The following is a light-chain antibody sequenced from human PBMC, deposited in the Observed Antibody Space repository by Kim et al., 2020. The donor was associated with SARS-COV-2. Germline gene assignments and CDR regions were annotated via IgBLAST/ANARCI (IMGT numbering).Light chain of an antibody. Sequence: GKTVPISRTRSRSSIASNHVQWYQQRPGSSPTTVIYEDNQRPSGVPDRFSGSIDSSSNSASLTISGPKTEDEADYYCQSYDSSNWVFGGGTQLTVL. CDR2: EDN. V-gene: IGLV6-57*01. CDR3: QSYDSSNWV. CDR1: RSSIASNH. J-gene: IGLJ3*02.